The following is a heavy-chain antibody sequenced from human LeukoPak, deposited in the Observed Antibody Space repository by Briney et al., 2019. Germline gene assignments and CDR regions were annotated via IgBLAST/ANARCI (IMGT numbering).Heavy chain of an antibody. CDR2: IDPSDSYT. CDR3: ANSGYCSGGSCYSFDP. CDR1: GYSFTSYW. D-gene: IGHD2-15*01. V-gene: IGHV5-10-1*01. J-gene: IGHJ5*02. Sequence: GESLKISCKGSGYSFTSYWISWVRQMPGKGLEWMGRIDPSDSYTNYSPSLQGHVTISADKSISTAYLQWSSLKASDTAMYYCANSGYCSGGSCYSFDPWGQGTLVTVSS.